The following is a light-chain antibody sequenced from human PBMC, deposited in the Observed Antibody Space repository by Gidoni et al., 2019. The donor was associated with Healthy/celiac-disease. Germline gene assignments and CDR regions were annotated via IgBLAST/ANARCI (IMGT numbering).Light chain of an antibody. CDR3: QQSYCTPLT. J-gene: IGKJ4*01. V-gene: IGKV1-39*01. CDR2: AAS. CDR1: QSISSY. Sequence: DIQMTQSPSSLSASVGDRVTITCRASQSISSYLNWYQQKPGKAPKLLIYAASSLQSGVPSRFSGSGSGTYFTLTISSLPPEDFATYYCQQSYCTPLTFGGGTKVEIK.